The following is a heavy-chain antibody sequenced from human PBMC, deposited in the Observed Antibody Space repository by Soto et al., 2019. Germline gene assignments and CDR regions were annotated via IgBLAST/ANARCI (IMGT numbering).Heavy chain of an antibody. CDR1: GYTFTSYD. Sequence: QVQLVQSGAEAKKPGASVKVSCKASGYTFTSYDINWVRQATGQGLEWMGWMNPNSGNTGYAQKFQGRVTMTRNTSISTAYMELSSLRSEDTAVYYCASNTIFRYYYGMDVWGQGTTVTVSS. J-gene: IGHJ6*02. D-gene: IGHD3-3*01. CDR3: ASNTIFRYYYGMDV. CDR2: MNPNSGNT. V-gene: IGHV1-8*01.